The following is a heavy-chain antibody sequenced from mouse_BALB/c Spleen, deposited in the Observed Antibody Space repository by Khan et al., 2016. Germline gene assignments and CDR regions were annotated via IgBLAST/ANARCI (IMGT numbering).Heavy chain of an antibody. D-gene: IGHD1-2*01. CDR3: ARRHYGGWFAY. Sequence: EVKLLESGGGLVQPGGSLKLSCAASGFDFSRYWMSWVRQSPGKGLEWIGEINPNSSTIYYTPSLKDKFIISRDNAKNTLYLQMSKVRSEDTALYYCARRHYGGWFAYWGQGTLVTVSA. CDR2: INPNSSTI. CDR1: GFDFSRYW. J-gene: IGHJ3*01. V-gene: IGHV4-1*02.